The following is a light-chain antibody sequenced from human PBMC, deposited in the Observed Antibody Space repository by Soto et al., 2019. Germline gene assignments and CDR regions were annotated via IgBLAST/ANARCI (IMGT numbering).Light chain of an antibody. V-gene: IGLV6-57*04. CDR2: DNN. CDR3: PVYDDPKI. CDR1: SGSIASDY. J-gene: IGLJ2*01. Sequence: NFMLTQPHSVSESPGKTVTISCTRSSGSIASDYVHWYQQRPGSAPTTLIYDNNLRPSGVPDRFSGSIDSSSNSASLTISGLKAEEEADFHWPVYDDPKIFGGGTKVTVL.